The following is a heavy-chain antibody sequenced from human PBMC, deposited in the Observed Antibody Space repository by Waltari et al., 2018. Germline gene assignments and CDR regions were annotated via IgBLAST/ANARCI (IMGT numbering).Heavy chain of an antibody. CDR2: IKYHGSAT. J-gene: IGHJ4*02. CDR3: ATGFGLDH. CDR1: GFTFRTAW. V-gene: IGHV3-7*01. Sequence: EVHLVESGGGLVQPGGSLRLTWVASGFTFRTAWMAWARQAPGRGLEWVANIKYHGSATYYVDSVKGRFTISRDDAKNSVYLQMDGLTADDTAVYFCATGFGLDHWGQGTLVTVSS. D-gene: IGHD3-3*01.